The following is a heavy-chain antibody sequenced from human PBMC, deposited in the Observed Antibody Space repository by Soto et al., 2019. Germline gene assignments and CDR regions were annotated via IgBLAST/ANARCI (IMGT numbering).Heavy chain of an antibody. CDR2: INPNSGDT. D-gene: IGHD3-10*01. CDR3: ARGVLGSGSYSRADL. CDR1: GYSFTNYY. V-gene: IGHV1-2*02. J-gene: IGHJ4*02. Sequence: VASVKVSCKASGYSFTNYYIHWVRQAPGQGLEWMGWINPNSGDTADAQKFQRRVTMTRDTSINTVYMEFSNLRSDDTAVFYCARGVLGSGSYSRADLWGQGTLVTVSS.